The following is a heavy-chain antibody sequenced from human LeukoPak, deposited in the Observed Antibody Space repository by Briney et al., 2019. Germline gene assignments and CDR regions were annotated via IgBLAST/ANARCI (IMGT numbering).Heavy chain of an antibody. D-gene: IGHD3-3*01. CDR2: MNPNSGNT. V-gene: IGHV1-8*01. Sequence: GASVKVSCKASGYTFTSYDINWVRQATGQGLEWMGWMNPNSGNTGYAQKFQGRVTMTRNTSISTAYMELSSLRSEDTAVYYCARGPPVWYYDFWSGYLDYYYYYGMDVWGQGTTVTVSS. J-gene: IGHJ6*02. CDR1: GYTFTSYD. CDR3: ARGPPVWYYDFWSGYLDYYYYYGMDV.